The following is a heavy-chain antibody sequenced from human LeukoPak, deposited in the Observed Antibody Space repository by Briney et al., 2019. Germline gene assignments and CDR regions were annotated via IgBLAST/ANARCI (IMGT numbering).Heavy chain of an antibody. CDR1: GGSISSYY. D-gene: IGHD3-3*02. J-gene: IGHJ6*03. CDR3: ARVIFGVVIPLASYYYYMDV. Sequence: KPSETLSLTCTVSGGSISSYYWSWIRQPPGKGLEWIGYIYYSGSTNYNPSLKSRVTISVDTSKNQFSLKLSSVTAADTAVYYCARVIFGVVIPLASYYYYMDVWGKGTTVTVSS. CDR2: IYYSGST. V-gene: IGHV4-59*01.